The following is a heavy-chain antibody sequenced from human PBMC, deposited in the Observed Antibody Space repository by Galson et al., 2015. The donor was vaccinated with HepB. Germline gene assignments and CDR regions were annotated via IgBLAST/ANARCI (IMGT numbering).Heavy chain of an antibody. J-gene: IGHJ4*02. D-gene: IGHD2-15*01. V-gene: IGHV1-2*02. CDR2: INPNTGGT. CDR3: ARGGYCSDDKCFSWSHFDY. CDR1: GYIFTGFV. Sequence: SVKVSCKASGYIFTGFVLHWVRQAPGQRLEWLGWINPNTGGTDLAQKFQGRVTMTRGTSISTAYMEFSSLRSDDSAVYYCARGGYCSDDKCFSWSHFDYWGQGTLVTVSS.